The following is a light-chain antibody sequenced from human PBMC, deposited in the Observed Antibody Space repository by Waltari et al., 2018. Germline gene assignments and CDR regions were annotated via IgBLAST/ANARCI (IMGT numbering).Light chain of an antibody. V-gene: IGKV1-39*01. CDR3: QQSDSLPLT. CDR1: QTISRY. Sequence: DIQMTQSPSSLSASVGDRVTITCRASQTISRYLNWYQQKPGKAPKLLISGISSLQSGVPSRFSGSGSGTDFTLTISSLQPEDFATYYCQQSDSLPLTFGGGTKVDIK. J-gene: IGKJ4*01. CDR2: GIS.